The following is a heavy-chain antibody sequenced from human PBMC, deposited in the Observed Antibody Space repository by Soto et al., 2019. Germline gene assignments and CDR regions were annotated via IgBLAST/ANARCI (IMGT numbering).Heavy chain of an antibody. Sequence: QVQLVQSGAEVKKPGSSVKVSCKASGGTFSSYAISWVRQAPGQGLEWMGGIIPIFGTANYAQKFQGRVTITAAESTSTAYMELSSLRSEDTAVYYWASTHLRHTVTGHHWFDPWGQGTLVTVSS. CDR2: IIPIFGTA. D-gene: IGHD4-17*01. J-gene: IGHJ5*02. CDR3: ASTHLRHTVTGHHWFDP. V-gene: IGHV1-69*12. CDR1: GGTFSSYA.